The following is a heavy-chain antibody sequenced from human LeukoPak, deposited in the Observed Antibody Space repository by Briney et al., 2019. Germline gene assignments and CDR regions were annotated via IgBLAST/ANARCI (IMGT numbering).Heavy chain of an antibody. CDR1: GFTFSNYA. CDR2: ISFDRSDK. J-gene: IGHJ2*01. CDR3: ASRWYFDL. V-gene: IGHV3-30*04. Sequence: PGGSQRLSCAASGFTFSNYAMHWVRQAPGKGLEWVAVISFDRSDKYYADSVKGRFTISRDNSKNTLYLQMNSLRAEDTAVYYCASRWYFDLWGRGTLVSVSS.